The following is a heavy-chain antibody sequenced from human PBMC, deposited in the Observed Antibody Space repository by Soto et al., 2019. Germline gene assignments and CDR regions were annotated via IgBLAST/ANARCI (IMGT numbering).Heavy chain of an antibody. CDR3: TRLTLTIIAV. CDR2: IYYSGST. Sequence: QLQLQESGPGLVKPSETLSLTCTVSGGTINSTSYYWGWIRQPPGKGLEWIGSIYYSGSTYYNPTLKSRVTISVDTSKNQFSLKLSSVTAPDTAVYDCTRLTLTIIAVWGPGTLVTVSS. J-gene: IGHJ4*02. V-gene: IGHV4-39*01. CDR1: GGTINSTSYY. D-gene: IGHD3-22*01.